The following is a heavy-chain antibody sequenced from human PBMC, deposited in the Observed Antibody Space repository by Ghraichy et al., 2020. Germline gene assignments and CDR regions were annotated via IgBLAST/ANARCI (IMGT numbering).Heavy chain of an antibody. Sequence: GESLNISYAASGFTFTSYGMHWVRQVPGKGLEWVANVYNDGSNKYYAESVKGRFTVSRDNSKNTLHLQMNSLRDEDTAVYYCARDRGQYGSGLMGVWGQGTTVTVSS. V-gene: IGHV3-33*01. CDR3: ARDRGQYGSGLMGV. CDR1: GFTFTSYG. D-gene: IGHD3-10*01. J-gene: IGHJ6*02. CDR2: VYNDGSNK.